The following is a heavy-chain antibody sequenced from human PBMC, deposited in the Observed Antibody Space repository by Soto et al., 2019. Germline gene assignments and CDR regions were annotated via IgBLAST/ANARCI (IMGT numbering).Heavy chain of an antibody. J-gene: IGHJ2*01. CDR1: GYTFTSYY. CDR2: INPSGGST. CDR3: ARVGPSIGISWYFDL. V-gene: IGHV1-46*03. D-gene: IGHD1-20*01. Sequence: GASVKVSCKASGYTFTSYYMHWVRQAPGQGLEWMGIINPSGGSTSYAQKFQGRVTMTRDTSTSTVYMELSSLRSEDTAVYYCARVGPSIGISWYFDLWGRGTLVTVSS.